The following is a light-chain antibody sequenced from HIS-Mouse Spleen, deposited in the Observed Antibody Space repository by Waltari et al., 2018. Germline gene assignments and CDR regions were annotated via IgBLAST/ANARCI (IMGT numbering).Light chain of an antibody. Sequence: QSALTQPASVSGSPGPSITISCTGTSSDVGSHNLGSWYQQHPGKAPKLMIYEGSKRPSGVSNRFSGSKSGNTASLTISGLQAEDEADYYCCSYAGSSTWVFGGGTKLTVL. CDR3: CSYAGSSTWV. CDR2: EGS. V-gene: IGLV2-23*01. CDR1: SSDVGSHNL. J-gene: IGLJ3*02.